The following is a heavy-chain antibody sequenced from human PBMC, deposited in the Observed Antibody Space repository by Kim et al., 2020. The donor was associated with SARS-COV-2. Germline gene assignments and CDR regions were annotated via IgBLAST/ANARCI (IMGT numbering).Heavy chain of an antibody. J-gene: IGHJ5*01. V-gene: IGHV3-11*01. D-gene: IGHD3-10*01. CDR3: ARSGTYLPAGYS. CDR1: GFSFSDDY. Sequence: GGSLRLSCAASGFSFSDDYMSWIRQAPGEGLEWVSYISNSGSTKYYADSVKGRFTISRDNAKKSLYLQMNSPRAEDTAVYYCARSGTYLPAGYSLGHGTL. CDR2: ISNSGSTK.